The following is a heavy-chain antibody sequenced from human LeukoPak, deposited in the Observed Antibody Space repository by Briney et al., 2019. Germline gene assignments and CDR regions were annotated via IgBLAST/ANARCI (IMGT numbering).Heavy chain of an antibody. J-gene: IGHJ1*01. V-gene: IGHV4-34*01. CDR3: ARGDSSGYSA. CDR1: GGSSSGYY. CDR2: INHSGST. Sequence: SETLSLTCAVYGGSSSGYYWSWIRQPPGKGLEWIGEINHSGSTNYNPSLKSRVTISVDTSKNQFSLKLSSVTAADTAVYYCARGDSSGYSAWGQGTLVTVSS. D-gene: IGHD3-22*01.